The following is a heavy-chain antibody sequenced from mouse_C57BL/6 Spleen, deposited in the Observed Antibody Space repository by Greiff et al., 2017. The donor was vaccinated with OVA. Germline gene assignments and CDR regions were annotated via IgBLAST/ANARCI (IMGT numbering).Heavy chain of an antibody. Sequence: VKLQESGPELVKPGASVKISCKASGYTFTDYYINWVKQRPGQGLEWIGWIYPGSGNTKYNEKFKGKATLTVDTTSSTAYMQLSSLTSEDSAVYVCARQVGRGYFDYWGQGTTLTVSS. D-gene: IGHD4-1*01. CDR2: IYPGSGNT. CDR3: ARQVGRGYFDY. CDR1: GYTFTDYY. J-gene: IGHJ2*01. V-gene: IGHV1-84*01.